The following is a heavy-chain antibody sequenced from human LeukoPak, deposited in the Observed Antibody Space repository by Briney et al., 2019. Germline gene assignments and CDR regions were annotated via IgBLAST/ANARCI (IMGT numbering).Heavy chain of an antibody. V-gene: IGHV4-59*01. Sequence: PSETLSLTCTVSGGSISSYYWSWIRQPPGKGLEWNGYIYYSGSTNYNPSLKSRVTISVDTSKNQFSLKLSSVTAADTAVYYCARIEDYGGNSVNYWGQGTLVTVSS. CDR2: IYYSGST. J-gene: IGHJ4*02. D-gene: IGHD4-23*01. CDR3: ARIEDYGGNSVNY. CDR1: GGSISSYY.